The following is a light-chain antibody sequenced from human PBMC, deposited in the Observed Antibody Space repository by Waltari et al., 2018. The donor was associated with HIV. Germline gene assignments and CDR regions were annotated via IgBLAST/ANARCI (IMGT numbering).Light chain of an antibody. CDR1: NSDIGIYDS. J-gene: IGLJ3*02. CDR2: ELS. CDR3: SAYGGSNVLL. V-gene: IGLV2-8*01. Sequence: HSALTQPPSASGSPGQSVAISCTGTNSDIGIYDSVSWYQHLPHKAPRLLIYELSERPSGVPDRFSVSKLNNITASLTVSDLQAEDEGEYYCSAYGGSNVLLFGGGTKLTVL.